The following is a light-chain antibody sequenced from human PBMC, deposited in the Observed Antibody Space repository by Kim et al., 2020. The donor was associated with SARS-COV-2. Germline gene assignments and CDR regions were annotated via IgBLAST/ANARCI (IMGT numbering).Light chain of an antibody. CDR1: QSVSNY. CDR3: HQRSNWPRT. CDR2: EAS. J-gene: IGKJ1*01. V-gene: IGKV3-11*01. Sequence: EIVLTQSPATLSLSPGERATLSCRASQSVSNYLAWYQQKPGPAPRLVIYEASKRATGTPARFSGSGSGTDFTLTISSLEPEDFAVYYCHQRSNWPRTFGQGTKVDIK.